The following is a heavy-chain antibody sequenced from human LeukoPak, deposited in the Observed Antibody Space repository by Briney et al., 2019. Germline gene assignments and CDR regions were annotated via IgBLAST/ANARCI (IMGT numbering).Heavy chain of an antibody. CDR1: GYTFTGYY. J-gene: IGHJ5*02. Sequence: ASVKVSCKACGYTFTGYYMHWVRQAPGQGLEGIGWINPNSVGTNYAQKFQGRVTMTRNSSIVTDYIVLSGVLCEDSGEYCVSIAGDYYDSSGSLHVSSWFDPWGQGTLVTVSS. CDR3: SIAGDYYDSSGSLHVSSWFDP. V-gene: IGHV1-2*02. CDR2: INPNSVGT. D-gene: IGHD3-22*01.